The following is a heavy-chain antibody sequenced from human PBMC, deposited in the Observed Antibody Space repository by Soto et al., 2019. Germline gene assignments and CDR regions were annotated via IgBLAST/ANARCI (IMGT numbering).Heavy chain of an antibody. J-gene: IGHJ5*02. CDR3: SRECSGRPSWLDP. CDR2: INPNSGGT. CDR1: GYTFTGYY. Sequence: GASVKVSCKASGYTFTGYYVHWVRKAPGQGLEWMGWINPNSGGTNYAQKFQGRVTMTRDTSISTAYMDLSSLRSDDTAVYFCSRECSGRPSWLDPWGLGTLVTVSS. V-gene: IGHV1-2*02. D-gene: IGHD3-10*02.